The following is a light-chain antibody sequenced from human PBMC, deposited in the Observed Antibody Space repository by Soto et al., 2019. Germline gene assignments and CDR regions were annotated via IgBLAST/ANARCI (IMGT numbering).Light chain of an antibody. CDR2: AAS. CDR3: QQSYSTLT. V-gene: IGKV1-39*01. CDR1: QSISSY. J-gene: IGKJ3*01. Sequence: VHMTQSPSSLSASVGYRVTITCRASQSISSYLNWYQQKPGKAPKLLIYAASSLQSGVPSRFSGSGSGTDFTLTISSLKPEDFATYYCQQSYSTLTFGPGTKVDIK.